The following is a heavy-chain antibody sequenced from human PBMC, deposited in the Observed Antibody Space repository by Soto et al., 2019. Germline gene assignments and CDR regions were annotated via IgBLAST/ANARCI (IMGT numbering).Heavy chain of an antibody. CDR2: INSDGSST. CDR3: ARDGYSGSYLGVFDI. CDR1: GFTFSSYW. Sequence: GGSLRLSCAASGFTFSSYWMHWVRQAPGKGLVWVSRINSDGSSTSYADSVKGRFTISRDNAKNTLYLQMNSLRGEDTAVYYCARDGYSGSYLGVFDIWGQGTMVTVSS. J-gene: IGHJ3*02. D-gene: IGHD1-26*01. V-gene: IGHV3-74*01.